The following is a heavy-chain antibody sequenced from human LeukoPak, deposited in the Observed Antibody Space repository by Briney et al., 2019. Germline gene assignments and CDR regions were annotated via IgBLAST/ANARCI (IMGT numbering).Heavy chain of an antibody. CDR3: ASTGGWSSGWYSGTNPGEIDY. V-gene: IGHV3-48*03. CDR1: GFTFSSYE. CDR2: ISSSGSTI. Sequence: PGGSLRLSCAASGFTFSSYEMNWVRQAPGKGLEWGSYISSSGSTIYYADSVKGRFTISRDNAKNSLYLQMNSLRAEDTAVYYCASTGGWSSGWYSGTNPGEIDYWGQGTLVTVSS. J-gene: IGHJ4*02. D-gene: IGHD6-19*01.